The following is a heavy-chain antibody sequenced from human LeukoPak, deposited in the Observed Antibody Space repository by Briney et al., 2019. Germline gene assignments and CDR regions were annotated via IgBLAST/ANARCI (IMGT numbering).Heavy chain of an antibody. Sequence: SETLSLTCTVSGGSIRSSSYYWGWIRQPPGKGLEWIGSIYYSGSTYYNPSLKSRVTISVDTSKNQFSLKLSSVTAADTAVYYCARVYGYSGYDPNDYWGQGTLVTVSS. J-gene: IGHJ4*02. CDR3: ARVYGYSGYDPNDY. D-gene: IGHD5-12*01. CDR2: IYYSGST. V-gene: IGHV4-39*07. CDR1: GGSIRSSSYY.